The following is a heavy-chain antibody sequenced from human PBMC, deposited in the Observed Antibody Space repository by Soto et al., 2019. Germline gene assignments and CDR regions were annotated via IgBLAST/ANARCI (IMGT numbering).Heavy chain of an antibody. CDR2: TYYRSKWYN. Sequence: PSQTLSLTCAISGDSVSSNSAAWNWIRQSPSRGLEWLGRTYYRSKWYNDYAVSVKSRITINPDTSKNQFSLQLNSVTPEDTAVYYCARSFGHDILTGYYRLYYYYMDVWGKGTMVTVSS. D-gene: IGHD3-9*01. V-gene: IGHV6-1*01. CDR1: GDSVSSNSAA. J-gene: IGHJ6*03. CDR3: ARSFGHDILTGYYRLYYYYMDV.